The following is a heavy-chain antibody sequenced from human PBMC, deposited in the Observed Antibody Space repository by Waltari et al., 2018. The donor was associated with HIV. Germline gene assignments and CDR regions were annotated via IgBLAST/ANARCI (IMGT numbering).Heavy chain of an antibody. CDR1: GFSFSTYA. J-gene: IGHJ5*02. D-gene: IGHD1-26*01. Sequence: VQLVESGGGLVQPGGSLRLSCAASGFSFSTYAMIWSRPDSGKGLEGVSCIRGSHLTSFYAGAVWSRFTIARDDVKNTLYLEMNNLRADDAAIYYCARAFYFGTPPVTWGRGTLVTVSS. CDR3: ARAFYFGTPPVT. V-gene: IGHV3-23*04. CDR2: IRGSHLTS.